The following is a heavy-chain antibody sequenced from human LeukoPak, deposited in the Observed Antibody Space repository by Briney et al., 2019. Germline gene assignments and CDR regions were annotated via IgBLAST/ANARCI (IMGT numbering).Heavy chain of an antibody. J-gene: IGHJ4*02. CDR2: IYYSGST. CDR3: ARRTSRGYYFDY. CDR1: GGSNFSSSYY. Sequence: SETLSLTCTVSGGSNFSSSYYWGWIRQPPGKGLEWIGSIYYSGSTSCNPSLKSRITISVDTPKNQFSLKLSSVTAADTAVYYCARRTSRGYYFDYWGQGTLVTVSS. V-gene: IGHV4-39*01.